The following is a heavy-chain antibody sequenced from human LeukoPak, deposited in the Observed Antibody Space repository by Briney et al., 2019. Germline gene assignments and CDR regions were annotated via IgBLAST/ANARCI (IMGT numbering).Heavy chain of an antibody. CDR2: ISSSSSYI. V-gene: IGHV3-21*04. CDR3: AKDDDYDFWSGYYTFDY. Sequence: GGSLRLSCAASGFTFSSYSMNWVRQAPGKGLEWVSSISSSSSYIYYADSVKGRFTISRDNSKNTLYLQMNSLRAEDTAVYYCAKDDDYDFWSGYYTFDYWGQGTLVTVSS. CDR1: GFTFSSYS. J-gene: IGHJ4*02. D-gene: IGHD3-3*01.